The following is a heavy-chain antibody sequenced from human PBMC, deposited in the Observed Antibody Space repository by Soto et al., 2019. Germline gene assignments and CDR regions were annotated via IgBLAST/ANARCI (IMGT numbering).Heavy chain of an antibody. CDR3: ARAWTSTAGWANWFDR. V-gene: IGHV4-31*01. CDR2: IHYSGST. J-gene: IGHJ5*02. Sequence: QVQLQESGPGLVEPSQTLSLTCTVSGGSISGEGYYWSWIRQYSGRGLGWIGYIHYSGSTYSNPYIMSIVTISVDTSKTQFFLKLTSVTAADPAVYYCARAWTSTAGWANWFDRWGQGTLVTVSS. CDR1: GGSISGEGYY. D-gene: IGHD6-13*01.